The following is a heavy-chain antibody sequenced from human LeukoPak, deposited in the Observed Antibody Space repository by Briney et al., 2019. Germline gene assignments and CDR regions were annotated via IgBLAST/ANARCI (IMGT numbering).Heavy chain of an antibody. D-gene: IGHD2-8*02. Sequence: GGSLRLSCAASGFTFSSYEMNWVRQAPGKGLEWVSYISSSGSTIYYADSVKGRFTISRDNARNSLYLQMNSLRAEDTAVYHCASDTGDQHAFDIWGQGTMVTVSS. CDR2: ISSSGSTI. J-gene: IGHJ3*02. V-gene: IGHV3-48*03. CDR3: ASDTGDQHAFDI. CDR1: GFTFSSYE.